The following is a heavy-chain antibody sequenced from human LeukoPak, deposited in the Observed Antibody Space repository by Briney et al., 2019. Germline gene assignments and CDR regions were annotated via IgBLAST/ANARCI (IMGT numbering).Heavy chain of an antibody. J-gene: IGHJ4*02. Sequence: GGSLRLSCAASGFTFSSFAMSWVRQAPGKGLEWVSILSGSGGSTNFADSVKGRFTISRDNSKKTLYLQMSSLRAEDTAIYYCAKDLTLFEVGSAFDHWGQGTLVTVSS. CDR2: LSGSGGST. CDR1: GFTFSSFA. D-gene: IGHD2-21*01. V-gene: IGHV3-23*01. CDR3: AKDLTLFEVGSAFDH.